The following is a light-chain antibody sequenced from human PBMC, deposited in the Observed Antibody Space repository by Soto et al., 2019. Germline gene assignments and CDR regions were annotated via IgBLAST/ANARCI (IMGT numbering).Light chain of an antibody. CDR1: SSNIGSNT. CDR2: SNN. CDR3: AAWDDSLNGYV. J-gene: IGLJ1*01. V-gene: IGLV1-44*01. Sequence: VPQPPSASATPGQMGTISCSGSSSNIGSNTVNWYQQLPGTAPKLLIYSNNQRPSGVPDRFSGSKSGTSASLAISGLQSEDEADYYCAAWDDSLNGYVFGTGTKVTVL.